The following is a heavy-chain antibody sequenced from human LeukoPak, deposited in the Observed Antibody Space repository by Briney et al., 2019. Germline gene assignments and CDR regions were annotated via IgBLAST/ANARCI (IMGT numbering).Heavy chain of an antibody. CDR2: IYTSGST. D-gene: IGHD6-13*01. CDR1: GDSISGYY. Sequence: SETPSLTCTVSGDSISGYYWSWIRQPAGKGLEWIGRIYTSGSTNYNPSLKSRVTMSVDTSKNQFSLKLSSVTAADTAVYYCARGGRAAAPPLYYYYYMDVWGKGTTVTVSS. V-gene: IGHV4-4*07. CDR3: ARGGRAAAPPLYYYYYMDV. J-gene: IGHJ6*03.